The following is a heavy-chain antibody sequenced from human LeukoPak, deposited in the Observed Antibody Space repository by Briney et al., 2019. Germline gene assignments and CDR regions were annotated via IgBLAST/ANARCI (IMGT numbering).Heavy chain of an antibody. CDR2: IIPIFGTA. D-gene: IGHD3-3*01. CDR3: ARERDDFWSGYYSGSGLFDP. Sequence: SVKVSCKASGYTFTSYGISWVRQAPGQGLEWMGGIIPIFGTANYAQKFQGRVTITADKSTSTAYMELSSLRSEDTAVYYCARERDDFWSGYYSGSGLFDPWGQGTLVTVSS. V-gene: IGHV1-69*06. CDR1: GYTFTSYG. J-gene: IGHJ5*02.